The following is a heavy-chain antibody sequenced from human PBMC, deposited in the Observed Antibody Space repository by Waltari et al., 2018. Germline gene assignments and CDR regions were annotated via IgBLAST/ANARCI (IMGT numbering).Heavy chain of an antibody. D-gene: IGHD3-22*01. J-gene: IGHJ4*02. CDR1: GYSFTSYW. Sequence: EVQLVQSGAEVKKPGESLKISCKGSGYSFTSYWIGWVRQMPGKGLEWMGIIYPGDSDTRYSPSFQGQVTMSADKSISTAYLQWSSLKASDTAMYYCATQATYYYDSSGYYPVYYFDYWGQGTLVTVSS. CDR2: IYPGDSDT. CDR3: ATQATYYYDSSGYYPVYYFDY. V-gene: IGHV5-51*01.